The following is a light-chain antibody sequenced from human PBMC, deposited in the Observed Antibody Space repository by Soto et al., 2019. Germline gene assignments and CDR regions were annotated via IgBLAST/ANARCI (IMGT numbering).Light chain of an antibody. CDR1: QSVSSSY. V-gene: IGKV3-20*01. Sequence: EIVLTQSPGTLSLSPGEGATLSCRASQSVSSSYLAWYQQKPGQAPRLLIYGASSRATGIPDRFSGSGSGTDFTLTISRLEPEYFAVYYCQQYANSPLTFGPGTKVDIK. CDR3: QQYANSPLT. J-gene: IGKJ3*01. CDR2: GAS.